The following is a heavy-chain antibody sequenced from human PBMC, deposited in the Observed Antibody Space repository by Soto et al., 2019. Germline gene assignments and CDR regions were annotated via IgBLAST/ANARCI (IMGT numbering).Heavy chain of an antibody. V-gene: IGHV1-69*13. CDR1: GGTFSSYA. D-gene: IGHD3-22*01. CDR3: ARGQNYYDSSGDEYGYYYGMDV. J-gene: IGHJ6*02. CDR2: IIPIFGTA. Sequence: SVKVSCKASGGTFSSYAISWVRQAPGQGLEWMGGIIPIFGTANYAQKFQGRVTITADESTSTAYMELSSLRSEDTAVYYCARGQNYYDSSGDEYGYYYGMDVWGQGTTVTVYS.